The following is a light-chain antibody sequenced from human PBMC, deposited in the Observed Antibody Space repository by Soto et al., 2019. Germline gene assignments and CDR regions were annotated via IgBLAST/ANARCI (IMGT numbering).Light chain of an antibody. V-gene: IGKV3-11*01. CDR1: QSVSSY. CDR3: QQRANWPLA. CDR2: DAS. J-gene: IGKJ4*01. Sequence: EIVLTQSPATLSLFPGERATLSCRASQSVSSYLAWYQHKPGQAPRLLIYDASNRATGIPARFSGSGSGTDFTRTISSLEPEDFAVYYCQQRANWPLAFGGGTKVEIK.